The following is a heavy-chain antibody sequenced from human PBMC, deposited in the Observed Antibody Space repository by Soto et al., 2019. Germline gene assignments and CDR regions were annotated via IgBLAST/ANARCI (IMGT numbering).Heavy chain of an antibody. CDR1: GFTVSSNY. D-gene: IGHD6-13*01. V-gene: IGHV3-53*02. J-gene: IGHJ1*01. CDR3: ARDANIAAAYFQH. CDR2: IYSGGST. Sequence: EVQLVETGGGLIQPGGSLRLSCAASGFTVSSNYMSWVRQAPGKGLEWVSVIYSGGSTYYADSVKGRFTISRDNSKNTLYLQMNSLRADDTAVYYCARDANIAAAYFQHWGQGTLVTVSS.